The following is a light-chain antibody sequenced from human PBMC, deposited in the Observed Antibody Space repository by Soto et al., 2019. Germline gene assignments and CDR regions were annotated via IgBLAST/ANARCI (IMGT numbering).Light chain of an antibody. J-gene: IGKJ1*01. V-gene: IGKV3-20*01. Sequence: EIVLTQSPGTLSLSPGERATLSCRASQTVTSNYLAWYQRKPGQAPGLLIYGASSRATDVPDRFSGSGSGTDFTLTITRQEPEDFAVYFCQQYAGSPSTFGRGTKVEIK. CDR3: QQYAGSPST. CDR2: GAS. CDR1: QTVTSNY.